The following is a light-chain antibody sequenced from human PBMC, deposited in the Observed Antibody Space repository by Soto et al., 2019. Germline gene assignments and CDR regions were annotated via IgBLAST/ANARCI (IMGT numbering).Light chain of an antibody. J-gene: IGKJ1*01. CDR3: QQYASSPRT. CDR2: DAS. V-gene: IGKV3-20*01. CDR1: QTISSGF. Sequence: EVELTQSPVILYLSPGERATLSCRASQTISSGFLAWYQQKVGQAPRLLIYDASNRATGIPDRFSGSGSGTDFSLTISRLEPEDFAVYHCQQYASSPRTFVQGTKVDIK.